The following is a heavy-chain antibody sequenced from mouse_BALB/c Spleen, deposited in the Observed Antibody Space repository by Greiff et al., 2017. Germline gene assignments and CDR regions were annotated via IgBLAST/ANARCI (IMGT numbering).Heavy chain of an antibody. V-gene: IGHV2-9*02. J-gene: IGHJ1*01. CDR1: GFSLTSYG. CDR3: ARYYYGSSWYFDV. CDR2: IWAGGST. Sequence: QVQLKQSGPGLVAPSQSLSITCTVSGFSLTSYGVHWVRQPPGKGLEWLGVIWAGGSTNYNSALMSRLSISKDNSKSQVFLKMNSLQTDDTAMYYCARYYYGSSWYFDVWGAGTTVTVSS. D-gene: IGHD1-1*01.